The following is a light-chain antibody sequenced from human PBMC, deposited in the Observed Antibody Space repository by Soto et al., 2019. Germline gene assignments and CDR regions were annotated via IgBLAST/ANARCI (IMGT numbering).Light chain of an antibody. Sequence: DVQLTQSPSTLSASVGDRVTITCRASQSVSSGLAWYQQKPGKVPKLLIYAASTLQSGVPSRFSGSGSGTDFTLTISSLQPEDFATYYCQQSYRTPWT. V-gene: IGKV1-39*01. CDR1: QSVSSG. CDR2: AAS. J-gene: IGKJ1*01. CDR3: QQSYRTPWT.